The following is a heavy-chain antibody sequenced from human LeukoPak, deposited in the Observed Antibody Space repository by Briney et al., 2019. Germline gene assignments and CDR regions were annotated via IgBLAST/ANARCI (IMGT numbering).Heavy chain of an antibody. D-gene: IGHD4-17*01. Sequence: SETLSLTCTVSGGSISSDYWSWIRQPPGEGLEWIGSIYYSGSTYYNPSLKSRVTISVDTSKNQFSLKLSSVTAADTAVYYCARGMYYGDYSGAFDIWGQGTMVTVSS. CDR3: ARGMYYGDYSGAFDI. CDR1: GGSISSDY. J-gene: IGHJ3*02. CDR2: IYYSGST. V-gene: IGHV4-39*01.